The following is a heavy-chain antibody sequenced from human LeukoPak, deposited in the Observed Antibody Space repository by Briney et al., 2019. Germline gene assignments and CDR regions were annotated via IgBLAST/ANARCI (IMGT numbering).Heavy chain of an antibody. J-gene: IGHJ6*03. CDR3: ASSRKMITFGGVIAPTYYYYYMDV. Sequence: ASVKVSCKASGYTFTGYYMHWVRQAPGQGLEWMGWISGSNGNTNYAQKLQGRVTMTTDTSTGTAYMELSSLRSEDTAVYYCASSRKMITFGGVIAPTYYYYYMDVWGKGTTVTISS. V-gene: IGHV1-18*04. D-gene: IGHD3-16*02. CDR1: GYTFTGYY. CDR2: ISGSNGNT.